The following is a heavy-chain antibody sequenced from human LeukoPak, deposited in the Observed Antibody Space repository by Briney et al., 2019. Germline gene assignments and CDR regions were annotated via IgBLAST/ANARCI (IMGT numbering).Heavy chain of an antibody. J-gene: IGHJ5*02. V-gene: IGHV1-58*01. CDR1: GFTFTSSA. CDR2: IVVGSGNT. CDR3: AASPITIFSSSWDWFDP. D-gene: IGHD3-3*01. Sequence: GASVKVSCKASGFTFTSSAVQWVRQARGQRLEWIGWIVVGSGNTNYAQKFQERVTITRDMSTSTAYMELSSLRSEDTAVYYCAASPITIFSSSWDWFDPWGQGTLVTVSS.